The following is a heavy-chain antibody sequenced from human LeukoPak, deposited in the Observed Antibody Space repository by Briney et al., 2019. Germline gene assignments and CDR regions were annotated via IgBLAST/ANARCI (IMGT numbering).Heavy chain of an antibody. CDR2: INAANGNT. Sequence: ASVKVSCKPSGFTFTTYTMHWVRQAPGQRLEWMGWINAANGNTQYSQKFQGRVTITRDTSANIAYMELSSLRSEDTAVYYCASSYYYDSSGYSPYYFDYWGQGTLVTVSS. V-gene: IGHV1-3*01. J-gene: IGHJ4*02. D-gene: IGHD3-22*01. CDR1: GFTFTTYT. CDR3: ASSYYYDSSGYSPYYFDY.